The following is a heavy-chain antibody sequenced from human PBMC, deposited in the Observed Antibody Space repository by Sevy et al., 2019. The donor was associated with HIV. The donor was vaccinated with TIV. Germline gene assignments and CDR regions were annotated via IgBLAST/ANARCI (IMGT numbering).Heavy chain of an antibody. J-gene: IGHJ5*02. CDR1: GYKFY. D-gene: IGHD6-19*01. Sequence: ASVKVSCKASGYKFYIHWVRQAPGQGLEWMGRVTPNSGATTYAQRFQGRVAMTMDTSISTAYMELSGLKSDDTAIYYCAGQSLGWYNWFDPWGQGTLVTVSS. CDR2: VTPNSGAT. CDR3: AGQSLGWYNWFDP. V-gene: IGHV1-2*06.